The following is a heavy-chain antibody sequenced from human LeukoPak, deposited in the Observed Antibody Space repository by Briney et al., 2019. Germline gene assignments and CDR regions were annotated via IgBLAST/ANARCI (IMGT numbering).Heavy chain of an antibody. CDR2: IKQDGSER. J-gene: IGHJ1*01. CDR1: GFTFSNYW. Sequence: QPGGSLRLSCAASGFTFSNYWMTWLRQAPGKGLEWVANIKQDGSERDYVDSVKGRFTISRDDAKNSLYLQMNSLRAEDTAVYYCARGITMANWGQGTLVTASS. D-gene: IGHD3-10*01. V-gene: IGHV3-7*04. CDR3: ARGITMAN.